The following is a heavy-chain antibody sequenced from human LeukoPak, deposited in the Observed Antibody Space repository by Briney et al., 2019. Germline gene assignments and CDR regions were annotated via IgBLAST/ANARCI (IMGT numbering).Heavy chain of an antibody. D-gene: IGHD3-10*01. CDR2: INHSGST. CDR1: GGSFSGYN. J-gene: IGHJ4*02. CDR3: ARYYYGSGSYYLYYFDY. V-gene: IGHV4-34*01. Sequence: PSETLSLTCAVYGGSFSGYNWSWIRQPPGKRLEWIGEINHSGSTNYNPSLKSRVTISVDTSKNQFSLKLSSVTAADTAVYYCARYYYGSGSYYLYYFDYWGQGTLVTVSS.